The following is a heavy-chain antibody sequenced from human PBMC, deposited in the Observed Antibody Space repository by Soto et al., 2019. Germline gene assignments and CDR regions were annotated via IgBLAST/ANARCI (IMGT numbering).Heavy chain of an antibody. D-gene: IGHD2-2*01. J-gene: IGHJ6*03. CDR2: ISSSGSTI. CDR3: ARGSYCSSTSCYVGENYYMDV. CDR1: GFTFSDYY. Sequence: GGSLRLSCAASGFTFSDYYMSWIRQAPGKGLEWVSYISSSGSTIYYADSVKGRFTISRDNAKNSLYLQMNSPRAEDTAVYYCARGSYCSSTSCYVGENYYMDVWGKGTTVTV. V-gene: IGHV3-11*01.